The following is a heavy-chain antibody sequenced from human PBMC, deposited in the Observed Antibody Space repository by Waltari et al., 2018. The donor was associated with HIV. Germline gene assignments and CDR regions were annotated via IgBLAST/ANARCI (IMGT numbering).Heavy chain of an antibody. J-gene: IGHJ4*02. D-gene: IGHD3-22*01. CDR3: ARVSYYDSSGSNTGDGLDY. Sequence: QVQLQQWGAGLLKPSETLSLTCAVYGGSFSGYYWSWIRQPPGKGLEWIGEINHSGRPNDIPSLKSRVTISVDTSKNQFSLKLSSVTAADTAVYYCARVSYYDSSGSNTGDGLDYWGQGTLVTVSS. V-gene: IGHV4-34*01. CDR1: GGSFSGYY. CDR2: INHSGRP.